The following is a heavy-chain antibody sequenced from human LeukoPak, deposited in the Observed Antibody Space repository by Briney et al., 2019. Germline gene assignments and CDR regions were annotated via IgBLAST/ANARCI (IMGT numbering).Heavy chain of an antibody. V-gene: IGHV4-34*01. CDR3: ARGGCNSTSCYLIWMYMDV. CDR1: GGSFSDYY. J-gene: IGHJ6*03. D-gene: IGHD2-2*01. Sequence: PSETQSLTCAVYGGSFSDYYWNWIRQPPGKGLEWIGGVNDRGSTNYNPSLKSRVSISVDTSKKEFSLRLSSVTAADTAVYYCARGGCNSTSCYLIWMYMDVWGKGTTVTVSS. CDR2: VNDRGST.